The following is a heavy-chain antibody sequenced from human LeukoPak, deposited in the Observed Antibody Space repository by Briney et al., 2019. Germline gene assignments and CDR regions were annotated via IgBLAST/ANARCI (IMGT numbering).Heavy chain of an antibody. CDR3: ARDGSSSWNWFDP. Sequence: ASVKVSCKASGYTFTGYYMHWVRQAPGQGLEWMGWINPNSGGTNYAQKFQGRVTMTRDTSISTAYMELSRLRSDDTAVYYCARDGSSSWNWFDPWGQGTLVTVSP. CDR2: INPNSGGT. D-gene: IGHD6-13*01. J-gene: IGHJ5*02. V-gene: IGHV1-2*02. CDR1: GYTFTGYY.